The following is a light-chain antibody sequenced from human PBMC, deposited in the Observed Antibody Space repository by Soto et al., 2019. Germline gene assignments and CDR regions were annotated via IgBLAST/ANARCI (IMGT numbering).Light chain of an antibody. CDR2: VPS. V-gene: IGKV1-16*02. CDR3: LQYDHSPRT. Sequence: DIQMTQSPSSLSVTVGDRAIISCRASQGIRSHLAWYQQKPGKPPKSLIYVPSNLPSGVPSKFSGSGSGTDFTLTISSLQAEDFATYYCLQYDHSPRTFGPGTKVDIK. CDR1: QGIRSH. J-gene: IGKJ3*01.